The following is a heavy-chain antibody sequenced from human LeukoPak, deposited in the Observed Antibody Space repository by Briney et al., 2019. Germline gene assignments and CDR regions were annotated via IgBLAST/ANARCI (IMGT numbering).Heavy chain of an antibody. CDR1: GFTFSSYA. CDR3: AKNRYGSGICPLYYFDY. D-gene: IGHD3-10*01. V-gene: IGHV3-23*01. Sequence: QSGGSLRLSCAASGFTFSSYAMSWVRQAPGKGLEWVSAISGSGGSTYYADSVKGRFTISRENCKKTMYLQMNTLRAEDTAAYYCAKNRYGSGICPLYYFDYWGQGTLVTVSS. CDR2: ISGSGGST. J-gene: IGHJ4*02.